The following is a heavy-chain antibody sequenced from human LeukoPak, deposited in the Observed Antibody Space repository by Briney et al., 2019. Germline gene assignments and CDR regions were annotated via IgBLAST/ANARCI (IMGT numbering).Heavy chain of an antibody. CDR2: IWYDGSNK. J-gene: IGHJ4*02. D-gene: IGHD6-19*01. CDR3: ARVGYNSGWYEY. V-gene: IGHV3-33*01. Sequence: GGSLRLSCAASGFTFSSYVMHWVRQAPGKGLEWVAVIWYDGSNKYYADSVKGRFTISRDNSKNTLYLQMNSLRAEDTAVYYCARVGYNSGWYEYWGQGTLVTVSS. CDR1: GFTFSSYV.